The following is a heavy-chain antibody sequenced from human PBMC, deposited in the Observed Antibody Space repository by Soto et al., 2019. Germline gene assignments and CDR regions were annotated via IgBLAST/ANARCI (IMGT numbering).Heavy chain of an antibody. D-gene: IGHD6-13*01. CDR2: IRSKAYGGTT. V-gene: IGHV3-49*03. J-gene: IGHJ4*02. CDR3: TRDLYSSSWLVDFDY. Sequence: GGSLRLSCTASGFTFGDYAMSWFRQAPGKGLEWVGFIRSKAYGGTTGYAASVKGRFTISRDDSKSIAYLQMNSLKTEDTAVYYCTRDLYSSSWLVDFDYWGQGTLVTVSS. CDR1: GFTFGDYA.